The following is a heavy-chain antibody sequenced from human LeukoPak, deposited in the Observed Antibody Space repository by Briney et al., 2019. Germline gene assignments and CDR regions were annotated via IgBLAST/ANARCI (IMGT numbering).Heavy chain of an antibody. CDR3: ATYRQVLLPFES. CDR2: ISGSGDNT. CDR1: GFTFSGYD. V-gene: IGHV3-23*01. Sequence: GGSLRLSCAASGFTFSGYDMNWVRQAQGKGLEWVSAISGSGDNTYYADSVKGRFALSRDNSKNTVYLQMNSLRADDTAVYYCATYRQVLLPFESWGQGTLVTVSS. J-gene: IGHJ4*02. D-gene: IGHD5-18*01.